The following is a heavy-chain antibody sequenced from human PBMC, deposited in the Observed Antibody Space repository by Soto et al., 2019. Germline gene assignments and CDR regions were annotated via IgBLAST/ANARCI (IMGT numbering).Heavy chain of an antibody. Sequence: QVQLVESGGGLVKPGGSLRLSCAASGFTFSDYYMSWIRQAPGKGLEWVSYISSSGSTIYYADSVKGRFTISRDNAKTSLYLQMNSLRAEDTAVYYCARSTLDSSGYYYYHKHPAFDIWGQGTMVTVSS. J-gene: IGHJ3*02. CDR3: ARSTLDSSGYYYYHKHPAFDI. CDR1: GFTFSDYY. CDR2: ISSSGSTI. D-gene: IGHD3-22*01. V-gene: IGHV3-11*01.